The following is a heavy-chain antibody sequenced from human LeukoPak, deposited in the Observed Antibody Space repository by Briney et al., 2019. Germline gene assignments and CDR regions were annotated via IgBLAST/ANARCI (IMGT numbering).Heavy chain of an antibody. CDR2: ISGSGGSA. CDR3: AKDSLWETFEHWFAP. V-gene: IGHV3-23*01. J-gene: IGHJ5*02. Sequence: GGSLRLSCAASGFTFSSYAMSWVRQAPGKGLEWVSAISGSGGSAYYADSVKGRFTISRDNSKNTLYLQMNSLRAEDTAVYYGAKDSLWETFEHWFAPCGHGSLVNV. D-gene: IGHD1-26*01. CDR1: GFTFSSYA.